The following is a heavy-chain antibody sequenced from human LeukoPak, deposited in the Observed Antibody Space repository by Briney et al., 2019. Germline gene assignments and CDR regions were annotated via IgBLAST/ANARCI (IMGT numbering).Heavy chain of an antibody. D-gene: IGHD6-19*01. Sequence: GGSLRLSCAASGFTFSSYGMDWVRQAPGKGLEWVAVIWYDGSNKYYADSVKGRFTISRDNSKNTLYLQMNSLRADDAAVYYRARDSEVSGWHPWRQGTLLTVSS. CDR2: IWYDGSNK. J-gene: IGHJ5*02. V-gene: IGHV3-33*01. CDR1: GFTFSSYG. CDR3: ARDSEVSGWHP.